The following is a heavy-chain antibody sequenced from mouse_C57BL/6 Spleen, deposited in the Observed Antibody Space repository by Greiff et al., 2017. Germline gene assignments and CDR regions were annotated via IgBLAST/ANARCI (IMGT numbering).Heavy chain of an antibody. Sequence: VHVKQSGAELVRPGASVKLSCTASGFNIKDDYMHWVKQRPEQGLEWIGWIDPENGDTEYASKFQGKATITADTSSNTAYLQLSSLTSEDTAVYYCTTDDYDGHYAMDYWGQGTSVTVSS. CDR1: GFNIKDDY. CDR2: IDPENGDT. V-gene: IGHV14-4*01. J-gene: IGHJ4*01. D-gene: IGHD2-4*01. CDR3: TTDDYDGHYAMDY.